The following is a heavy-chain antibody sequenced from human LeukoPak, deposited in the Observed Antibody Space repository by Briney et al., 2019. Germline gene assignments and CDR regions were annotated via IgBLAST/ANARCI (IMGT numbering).Heavy chain of an antibody. Sequence: GGSLRLSCAASGFTFSSYAMSWVRQAPGKGLEWVSAISGSGGSTYYADSVKGRFTISRDNAKNSLYLQMNSLTSDDTAVYYCARHGSGSSFDYWGQGTLVTVSS. CDR3: ARHGSGSSFDY. CDR2: ISGSGGST. CDR1: GFTFSSYA. V-gene: IGHV3-23*01. J-gene: IGHJ4*02. D-gene: IGHD5-12*01.